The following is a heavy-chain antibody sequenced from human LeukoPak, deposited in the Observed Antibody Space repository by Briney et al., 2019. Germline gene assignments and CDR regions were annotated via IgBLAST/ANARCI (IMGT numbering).Heavy chain of an antibody. D-gene: IGHD2-21*01. CDR3: VKDPRDTYGTNWFVS. Sequence: PGGSLRHSCVASGFSFGNYAMSWVRQAPGKGLQWVSQISGTGGATWYAGFARDRFTISRDNSKKTLYLQMSGLRVEDTAMYYCVKDPRDTYGTNWFVSWGQGALLIVSS. CDR1: GFSFGNYA. J-gene: IGHJ5*01. V-gene: IGHV3-23*01. CDR2: ISGTGGAT.